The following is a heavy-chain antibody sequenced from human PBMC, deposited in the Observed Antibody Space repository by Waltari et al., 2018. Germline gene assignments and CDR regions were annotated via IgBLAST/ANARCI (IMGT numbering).Heavy chain of an antibody. CDR2: IYHSGST. J-gene: IGHJ4*02. CDR1: GYSLSSGSY. D-gene: IGHD6-19*01. CDR3: ARVWDSSGWYMVGSAYYFDY. Sequence: QVQLQESGPGLVKPSETLSLTCAVSGYSLSSGSYWGWIRQPPGKGLEWIGSIYHSGSTYYNPSLKSRVTISVDTSKNQFSLKLSSVTAADTAVYYCARVWDSSGWYMVGSAYYFDYWGQGTLVTVSS. V-gene: IGHV4-38-2*01.